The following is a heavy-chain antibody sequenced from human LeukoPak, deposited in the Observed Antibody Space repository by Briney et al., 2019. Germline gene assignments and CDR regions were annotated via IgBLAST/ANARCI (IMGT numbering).Heavy chain of an antibody. CDR3: AGDYGDYAAL. D-gene: IGHD4-17*01. J-gene: IGHJ2*01. V-gene: IGHV4-39*07. CDR2: IYYSGST. CDR1: GGSISSSSYY. Sequence: PSETLSLTCTVSGGSISSSSYYWGWIRQPPGKGLEWIGSIYYSGSTYYNPSLKSRVTISVDKSKNQFSLKLSSVTAADTAVYYCAGDYGDYAALWGRGTLVTVSS.